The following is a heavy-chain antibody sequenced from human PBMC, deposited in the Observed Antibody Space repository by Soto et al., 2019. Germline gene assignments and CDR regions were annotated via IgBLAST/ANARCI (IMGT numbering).Heavy chain of an antibody. CDR2: IIPIFGTA. J-gene: IGHJ4*02. CDR3: ARGDSIAAAGTFDY. V-gene: IGHV1-69*13. D-gene: IGHD6-13*01. CDR1: GGTFSSYA. Sequence: GXSVKVSCKASGGTFSSYAISWVRQAPGQGLEWMGGIIPIFGTANYAQKFQGRVTITADGSTSTAYMELSSLRSEDTAVYYCARGDSIAAAGTFDYWGQGTLVTVSS.